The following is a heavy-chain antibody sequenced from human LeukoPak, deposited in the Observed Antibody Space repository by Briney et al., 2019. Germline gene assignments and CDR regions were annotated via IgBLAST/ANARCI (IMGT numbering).Heavy chain of an antibody. V-gene: IGHV5-51*01. Sequence: GESLKISCKGSGYSFTSYWIGWVRQMPGKGLEWMGIIYPGDSDTRYSPSFEGQVTISVDKSISTAYLQWSSLKASDTAMYYCARQTRDGSGSRGYSFDFWGQGTLVTVSS. CDR3: ARQTRDGSGSRGYSFDF. J-gene: IGHJ4*02. CDR1: GYSFTSYW. CDR2: IYPGDSDT. D-gene: IGHD3-10*01.